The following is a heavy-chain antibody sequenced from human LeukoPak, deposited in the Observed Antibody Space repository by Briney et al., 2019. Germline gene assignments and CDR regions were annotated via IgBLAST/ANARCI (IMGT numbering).Heavy chain of an antibody. CDR1: GFTFDDYA. CDR3: AKDTAVGPADYYYYYGMDV. J-gene: IGHJ6*02. CDR2: ISWNSGSI. V-gene: IGHV3-9*01. Sequence: GGSLRLSCAASGFTFDDYAMHWVRQAPGKGLEWVSGISWNSGSIGYADSVKGRFTISRDNAKNSLYLQMNSLRAEDTAVYYCAKDTAVGPADYYYYYGMDVWGQGTTVTVSS.